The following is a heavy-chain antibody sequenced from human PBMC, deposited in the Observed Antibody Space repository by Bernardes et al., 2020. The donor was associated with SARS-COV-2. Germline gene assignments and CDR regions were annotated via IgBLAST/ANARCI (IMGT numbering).Heavy chain of an antibody. Sequence: GGSLRLSRAASGFTFSSYAMSWVRQAPGKGLEWVSAISGSGGSTYYADSVKGRFTISRDNSKNTLYLQMNSLRAEDTAVYYCAKAYSEGYSPFDYWGQGTLVTVSS. V-gene: IGHV3-23*01. J-gene: IGHJ4*02. CDR3: AKAYSEGYSPFDY. CDR2: ISGSGGST. CDR1: GFTFSSYA. D-gene: IGHD4-4*01.